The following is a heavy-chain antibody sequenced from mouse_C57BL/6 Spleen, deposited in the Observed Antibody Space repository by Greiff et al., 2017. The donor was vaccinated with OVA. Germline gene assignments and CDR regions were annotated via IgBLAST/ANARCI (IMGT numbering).Heavy chain of an antibody. CDR1: GFTFSSYA. CDR2: ISDGGSYT. Sequence: EVQVVESGGGLVKPGGSLKLSCAASGFTFSSYAMSWVRQTPEKRLEWVATISDGGSYTYYPDNVKGRFTISRDNAKNNLYLQMSHLKSEDTAMYYCAREELGQGYFDVWGTGTTVTVSS. V-gene: IGHV5-4*01. D-gene: IGHD4-1*01. J-gene: IGHJ1*03. CDR3: AREELGQGYFDV.